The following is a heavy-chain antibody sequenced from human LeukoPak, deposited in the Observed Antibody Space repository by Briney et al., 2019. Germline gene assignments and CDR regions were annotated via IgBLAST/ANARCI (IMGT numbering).Heavy chain of an antibody. D-gene: IGHD5-18*01. Sequence: GASVKVSCKASGYTFAGYYMHWVRQAPGQGLEWMGWINPNSGGTNYAQKFQGRVTMTRDTSISTAYMELSRLRSDDTAVYYCARLDTATAGFNYWGQGTLVTVSS. CDR2: INPNSGGT. V-gene: IGHV1-2*02. J-gene: IGHJ4*02. CDR3: ARLDTATAGFNY. CDR1: GYTFAGYY.